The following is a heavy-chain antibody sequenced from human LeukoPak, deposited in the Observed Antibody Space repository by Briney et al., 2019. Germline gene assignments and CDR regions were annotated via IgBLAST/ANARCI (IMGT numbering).Heavy chain of an antibody. D-gene: IGHD5/OR15-5a*01. CDR1: AGSISGYY. CDR2: IYSSGST. J-gene: IGHJ4*02. Sequence: PSETLSLTCTVSAGSISGYYWSWIRQPPGKGLEWIGHIYSSGSTNYNPSLKSRVTMSIDTSKNQFSLKLSSATAADTAVYYCARHSSVRFDSWGQGTLVTVSS. CDR3: ARHSSVRFDS. V-gene: IGHV4-59*08.